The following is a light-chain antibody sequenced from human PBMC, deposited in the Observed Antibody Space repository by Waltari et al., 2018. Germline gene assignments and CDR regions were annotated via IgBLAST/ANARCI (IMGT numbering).Light chain of an antibody. CDR1: QSVSSSA. Sequence: EVVLTQSPDTLSLSPGERATLSCMASQSVSSSALAWYQQKPGQAPRLLISGGSTRATGIPDRFSGAGSGTDFTLTISRLEPEDFAVYYCQHYGRSPPNTFGQGSKLEIK. V-gene: IGKV3-20*01. CDR3: QHYGRSPPNT. J-gene: IGKJ2*01. CDR2: GGS.